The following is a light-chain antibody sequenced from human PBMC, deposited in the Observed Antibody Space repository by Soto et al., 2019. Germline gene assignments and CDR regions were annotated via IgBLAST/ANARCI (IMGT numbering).Light chain of an antibody. Sequence: EIVLTQSPGTLSLSPGERATLSCRASQRVSSSYLAWYQQKPGQAPRLLIYGASSRATGIPDRFSGSGSGTDFNLTISRLEPEAFAVYYCQQYGSAPLTFGRETKVEIK. CDR2: GAS. J-gene: IGKJ4*01. V-gene: IGKV3-20*01. CDR1: QRVSSSY. CDR3: QQYGSAPLT.